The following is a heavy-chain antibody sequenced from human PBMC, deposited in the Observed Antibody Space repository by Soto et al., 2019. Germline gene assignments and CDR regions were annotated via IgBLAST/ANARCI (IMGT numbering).Heavy chain of an antibody. CDR1: GFTVSSHA. CDR3: APHVSCSGGSCQYDAFAI. J-gene: IGHJ3*02. Sequence: EVQVLESEGGLVQPGGSLRLSCEGSGFTVSSHAMTWIRQAPGKGPEWVSTVTADGGTYYADSVKGRFAMSRDTSENTLYLQMNCLGAEDTAVYYCAPHVSCSGGSCQYDAFAIRGQGTMVTVSS. CDR2: VTADGGT. V-gene: IGHV3-23*01. D-gene: IGHD2-15*01.